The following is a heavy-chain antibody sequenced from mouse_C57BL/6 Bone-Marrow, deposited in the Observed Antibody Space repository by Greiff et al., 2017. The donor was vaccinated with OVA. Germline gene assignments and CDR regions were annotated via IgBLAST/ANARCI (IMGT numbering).Heavy chain of an antibody. CDR1: GFSLTSYA. CDR2: IWTGGGT. J-gene: IGHJ1*03. CDR3: ARKGYYYGSSYVWYFDV. D-gene: IGHD1-1*01. Sequence: VKLVESGPGLVAPSQSLSITCTVSGFSLTSYAISWVRQPPGKGLEWLGVIWTGGGTNYNSALKSRLSISKDNSKSQVFLKMNSLQTDDTARYYCARKGYYYGSSYVWYFDVWGTGTTVTVSS. V-gene: IGHV2-9-1*01.